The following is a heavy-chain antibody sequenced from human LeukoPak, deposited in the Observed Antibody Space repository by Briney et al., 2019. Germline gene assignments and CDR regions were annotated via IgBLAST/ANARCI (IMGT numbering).Heavy chain of an antibody. V-gene: IGHV4-38-2*02. CDR1: GYPIRTGYY. CDR2: IYHSGST. D-gene: IGHD6-19*01. Sequence: SETLSLTCTVSGYPIRTGYYWAWIRQPPGKGLEWLATIYHSGSTYYNPSLKSRVTISVDTSKNQFSLKLSSVTAADTAVYYCARHRRTGYSSGWYFYYYMDVWGKGTTVTISS. J-gene: IGHJ6*03. CDR3: ARHRRTGYSSGWYFYYYMDV.